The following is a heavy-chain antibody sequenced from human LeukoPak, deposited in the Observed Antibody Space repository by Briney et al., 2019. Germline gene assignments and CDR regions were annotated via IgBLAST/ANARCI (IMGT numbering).Heavy chain of an antibody. J-gene: IGHJ6*02. Sequence: ASVKVSCKASGYTFTSYGISWVRQAPGQGLEWMGWISAYNGNTNYAQKLQGRVTMTTDTSTSTAYMELRSLRSDDTAVYYCARDRPSSDGSGSYTYYYYYGMDVWGQGTTVTVS. V-gene: IGHV1-18*01. CDR2: ISAYNGNT. CDR3: ARDRPSSDGSGSYTYYYYYGMDV. CDR1: GYTFTSYG. D-gene: IGHD3-10*01.